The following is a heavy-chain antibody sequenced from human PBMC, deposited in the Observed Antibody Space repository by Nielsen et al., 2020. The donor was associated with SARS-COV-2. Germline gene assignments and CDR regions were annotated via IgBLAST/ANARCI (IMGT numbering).Heavy chain of an antibody. Sequence: GESLKISCAASGFTFSSYWMSWVRQAPGKGLEWVANIKQDGSEKYYVDSVKGRFTISRDNAKNSLYLQMNSLRAEDTAVYYCARDDYVWGSYRYYKPGDYWGQGTLVTVSS. CDR3: ARDDYVWGSYRYYKPGDY. D-gene: IGHD3-16*02. CDR1: GFTFSSYW. J-gene: IGHJ4*02. V-gene: IGHV3-7*01. CDR2: IKQDGSEK.